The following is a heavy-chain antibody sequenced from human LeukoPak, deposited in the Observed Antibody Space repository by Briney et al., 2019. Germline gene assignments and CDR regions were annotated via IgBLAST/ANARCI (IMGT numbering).Heavy chain of an antibody. CDR1: GFTFSSYS. Sequence: GGSLRLSCAASGFTFSSYSMNWVRQAPGKGLEWVSSISSSSSYIYYADSVKGRFTISRDNAKNSLYLQMNSLRAEDTAVYYCARDGDKYSSGPNDYWGQGTLVTVSS. CDR3: ARDGDKYSSGPNDY. V-gene: IGHV3-21*01. J-gene: IGHJ4*02. CDR2: ISSSSSYI. D-gene: IGHD6-19*01.